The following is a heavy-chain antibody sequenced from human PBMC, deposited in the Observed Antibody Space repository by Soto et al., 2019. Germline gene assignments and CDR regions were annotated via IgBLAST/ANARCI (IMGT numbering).Heavy chain of an antibody. Sequence: LILSCAASGFTSSNAWMSWVRQAPWKGLEWVGRIKSKTDGGTTDYAAPVKGRFTISRDDSKNTLYLQMNSLKTEDTAVYYCTTDFLGYCSSTSCPDSYYYYGMDVWGQGTTVTVSS. CDR1: GFTSSNAW. CDR2: IKSKTDGGTT. J-gene: IGHJ6*02. D-gene: IGHD2-2*01. CDR3: TTDFLGYCSSTSCPDSYYYYGMDV. V-gene: IGHV3-15*01.